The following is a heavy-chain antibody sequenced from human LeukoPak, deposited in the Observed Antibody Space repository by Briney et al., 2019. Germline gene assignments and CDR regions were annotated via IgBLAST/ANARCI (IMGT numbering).Heavy chain of an antibody. V-gene: IGHV4-59*01. D-gene: IGHD3-10*01. CDR3: AKDFYGSGSGIYKKERPYYFDY. CDR1: GGSISRYY. J-gene: IGHJ4*02. Sequence: SETLSLTCTVSGGSISRYYWSWIRQPPGKGLEWIGYIYYSGSTNYNPSLKSRVTISVDTSKNQFSLKLSSVTAADTAVYYCAKDFYGSGSGIYKKERPYYFDYWGQGTLVTVSS. CDR2: IYYSGST.